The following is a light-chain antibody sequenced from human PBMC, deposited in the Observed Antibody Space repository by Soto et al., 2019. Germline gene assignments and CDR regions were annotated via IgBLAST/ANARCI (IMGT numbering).Light chain of an antibody. Sequence: DVVMTQSPLSLPVTLGQPASISCRSSQGLVYSDGNTYLNWFQQRPGQSPRRLIYRVSKRDSGVQDRFSGSGSGTDFTLKISRVEAEDVGVCYCVEGTYRPPGYTFGQGTKLEIK. J-gene: IGKJ2*01. CDR1: QGLVYSDGNTY. CDR3: VEGTYRPPGYT. CDR2: RVS. V-gene: IGKV2-30*01.